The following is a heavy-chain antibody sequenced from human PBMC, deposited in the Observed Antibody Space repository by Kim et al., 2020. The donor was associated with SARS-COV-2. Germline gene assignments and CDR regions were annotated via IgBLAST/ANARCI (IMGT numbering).Heavy chain of an antibody. D-gene: IGHD3-22*01. CDR1: GFTFSSYA. CDR3: AKDGEGASGYYDSSGGNWFDP. V-gene: IGHV3-23*01. CDR2: ISGSGGST. Sequence: GGSLRLSCAASGFTFSSYAMSWVRQAPGKGLEWVSAISGSGGSTYYADSVKGRFTISRDNSKNTLYLQMNSLRAEDTAVYYCAKDGEGASGYYDSSGGNWFDPSGQGTLVTVSS. J-gene: IGHJ5*02.